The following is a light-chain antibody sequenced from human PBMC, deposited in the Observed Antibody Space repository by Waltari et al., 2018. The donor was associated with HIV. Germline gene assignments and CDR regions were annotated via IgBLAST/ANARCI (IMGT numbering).Light chain of an antibody. Sequence: EIVLTQSPGTLSLSPGERVTLSCRASQSVTSSYLAWYQQKPGQAPRLLIYGASRRATGVPDRFSGSGSGTDFTLTISTLEPEDFAVYYCQQVANSRVTFGQGTRVEIK. CDR3: QQVANSRVT. V-gene: IGKV3-20*01. J-gene: IGKJ1*01. CDR2: GAS. CDR1: QSVTSSY.